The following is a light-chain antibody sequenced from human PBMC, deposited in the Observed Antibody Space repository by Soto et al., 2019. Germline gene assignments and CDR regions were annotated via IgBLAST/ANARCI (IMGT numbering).Light chain of an antibody. Sequence: EIVLTQSPGTLSLSPGERATLSCRASQSVRSSYLAWYQQKPGQAPSLLIYGASSKAAGIPDRFSGSGSGTDFTLTISRLESEDFAVYYCQQYGSSFTFGQGTRLEIK. J-gene: IGKJ5*01. CDR3: QQYGSSFT. V-gene: IGKV3-20*01. CDR1: QSVRSSY. CDR2: GAS.